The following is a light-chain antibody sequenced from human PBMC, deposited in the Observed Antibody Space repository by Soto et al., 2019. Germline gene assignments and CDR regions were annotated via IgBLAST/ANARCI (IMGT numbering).Light chain of an antibody. V-gene: IGLV2-14*01. CDR3: SSYTSGSTVI. CDR1: RSDVGGYNY. CDR2: EVT. J-gene: IGLJ2*01. Sequence: QSVLTQPASVSGSPGQSITISCTGTRSDVGGYNYVSWYQHHPGKAPKLLIYEVTHRPAEVSNRFSGSKSGITASLTISGLQSEDEADYYCSSYTSGSTVIFGGGTKVTVL.